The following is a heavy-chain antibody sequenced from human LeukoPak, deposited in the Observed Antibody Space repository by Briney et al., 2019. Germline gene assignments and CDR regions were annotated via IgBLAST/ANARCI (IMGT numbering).Heavy chain of an antibody. CDR3: ASAYYYDSREKGWFDP. V-gene: IGHV1-69*05. CDR2: IIPIFGTA. D-gene: IGHD3-22*01. Sequence: ASVKVSCKASGGTFSSYAISWVRQAPGQGLEWMGGIIPIFGTANYAQKFQGRVTITTDESTSTAYMELSSLRSEDTAVYYCASAYYYDSREKGWFDPWGQGILVTVSS. J-gene: IGHJ5*02. CDR1: GGTFSSYA.